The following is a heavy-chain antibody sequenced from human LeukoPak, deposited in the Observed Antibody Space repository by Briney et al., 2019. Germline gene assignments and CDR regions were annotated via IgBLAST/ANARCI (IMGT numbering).Heavy chain of an antibody. CDR3: ARDVANAFDI. D-gene: IGHD2-21*01. J-gene: IGHJ3*02. V-gene: IGHV3-74*01. CDR2: LNNDGSST. CDR1: GFTFSIHW. Sequence: PGGSLRLSCAASGFTFSIHWMHWVRQAPGKGLVWVSRLNNDGSSTSYADSVKGRLTISRDNAKNTLSLQMNSLRAEDTAVYYCARDVANAFDIWGQGTMVTVSS.